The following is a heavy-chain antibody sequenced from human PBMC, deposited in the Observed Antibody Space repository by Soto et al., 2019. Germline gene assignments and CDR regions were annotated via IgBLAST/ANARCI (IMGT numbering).Heavy chain of an antibody. CDR1: GGTFSSYA. Sequence: SVKVSCKASGGTFSSYAISWVRQAPGQGLEWMGGIIPIFGTANYAQKFQGRVTITADESTSTAYMELSSLRSEDTAVYYCASGGTIFGVVPFRWFGPWGQGTLVTVSS. CDR3: ASGGTIFGVVPFRWFGP. D-gene: IGHD3-3*01. J-gene: IGHJ5*02. CDR2: IIPIFGTA. V-gene: IGHV1-69*13.